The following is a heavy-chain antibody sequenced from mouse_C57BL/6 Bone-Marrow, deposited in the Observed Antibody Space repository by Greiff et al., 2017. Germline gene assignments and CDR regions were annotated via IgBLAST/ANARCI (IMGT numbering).Heavy chain of an antibody. J-gene: IGHJ2*01. CDR2: INPGSGGT. V-gene: IGHV1-54*01. CDR1: GYAFTNYL. CDR3: ASGGYYGNRFDY. Sequence: QVQLKQSGAELVRPGTSVKVSCKASGYAFTNYLIEWVKQRPGQGLEWIGWINPGSGGTNYNEKFKGKATLTADKSSSTAYMQLSSLTSEDSAVYFCASGGYYGNRFDYWGQGTTLTVSS. D-gene: IGHD2-1*01.